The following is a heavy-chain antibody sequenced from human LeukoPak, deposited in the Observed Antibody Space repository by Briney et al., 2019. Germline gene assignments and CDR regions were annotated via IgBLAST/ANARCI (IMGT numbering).Heavy chain of an antibody. CDR3: AFGVWGSYRYGSYFDY. CDR1: GYTFTSYD. D-gene: IGHD3-16*02. J-gene: IGHJ4*02. Sequence: ASVKVSCKASGYTFTSYDINWVRQATGQGLEWMGWMNPNSGNTGYAQKFQGRVTMTRNTSISTAYMELSSLRSEDTAVYYYAFGVWGSYRYGSYFDYWGQGTLVTVSS. CDR2: MNPNSGNT. V-gene: IGHV1-8*01.